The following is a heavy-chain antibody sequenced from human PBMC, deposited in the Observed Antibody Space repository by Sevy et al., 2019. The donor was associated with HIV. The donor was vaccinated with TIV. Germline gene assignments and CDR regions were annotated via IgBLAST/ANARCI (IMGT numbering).Heavy chain of an antibody. D-gene: IGHD2-8*01. CDR3: ARVPAENGTKGYFDF. V-gene: IGHV3-23*01. J-gene: IGHJ4*02. Sequence: GGSLRLSCTASGFPFATYAMSWVRQAKGKGLEWVSGISGNGDTVFYADSVKGRFTLSRDKSKNTVYLQMNSLRAEDTAAYYCARVPAENGTKGYFDFWGQGTLVTVSS. CDR1: GFPFATYA. CDR2: ISGNGDTV.